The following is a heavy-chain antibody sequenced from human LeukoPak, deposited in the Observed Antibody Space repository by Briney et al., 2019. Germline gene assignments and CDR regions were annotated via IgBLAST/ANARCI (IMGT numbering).Heavy chain of an antibody. D-gene: IGHD3-16*01. CDR1: GFTFGDYF. Sequence: GGSLRLSCAASGFTFGDYFMTWFRLRPGKGLEWISYISSPGTTVYYSDSVRGRFTLSRDNAKNSVFLQMNSLRAEDTAVYYCARDPARGGGEYDYWGQGTLVTVSS. CDR3: ARDPARGGGEYDY. J-gene: IGHJ4*02. V-gene: IGHV3-11*01. CDR2: ISSPGTTV.